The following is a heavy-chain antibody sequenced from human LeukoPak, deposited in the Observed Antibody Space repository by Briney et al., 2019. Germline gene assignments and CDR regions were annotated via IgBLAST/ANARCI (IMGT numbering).Heavy chain of an antibody. J-gene: IGHJ4*02. CDR1: GASISTGGLS. CDR2: IYPTGST. CDR3: VKGGPGCTSSTCYGALFDS. V-gene: IGHV4-30-2*01. D-gene: IGHD4/OR15-4a*01. Sequence: SQTLSLTCAVSGASISTGGLSWSWIRQPPGQGLEWIGLIYPTGSTYYNPSLESRVTISADSSKNHFSLVLSSVTAADTALYYCVKGGPGCTSSTCYGALFDSWGQGILVTVSS.